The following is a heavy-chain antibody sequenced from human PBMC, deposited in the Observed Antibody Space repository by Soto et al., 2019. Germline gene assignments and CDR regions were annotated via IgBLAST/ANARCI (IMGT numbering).Heavy chain of an antibody. J-gene: IGHJ4*02. Sequence: GGSLRLSCTASGFTFTSYGMGWVRQAPGKGLQWVSTIRGDGGQTHYTDSVKGRFNISRDNSNNKMFLQMNSLRAEDTAIYYCAKGASHAPFEKWGRGTLVTVSS. CDR3: AKGASHAPFEK. V-gene: IGHV3-23*01. CDR1: GFTFTSYG. CDR2: IRGDGGQT.